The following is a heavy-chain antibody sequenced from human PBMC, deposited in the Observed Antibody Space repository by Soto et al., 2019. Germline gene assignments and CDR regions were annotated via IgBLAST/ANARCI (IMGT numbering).Heavy chain of an antibody. V-gene: IGHV2-5*02. J-gene: IGHJ4*02. CDR3: AHSAPPRSFDYASSGDNSFFDF. CDR2: IYWDDDK. Sequence: QITLKESGPTLVKPTQTLTLTCTFSGFSLSTSGVGVGWIRQPPGKALEWLALIYWDDDKRYSPYLKSGLTLPKATTKNHVVLTATNIDRLDTPTSFSAHSAPPRSFDYASSGDNSFFDFWCQGTLVTFSS. D-gene: IGHD3-22*01. CDR1: GFSLSTSGVG.